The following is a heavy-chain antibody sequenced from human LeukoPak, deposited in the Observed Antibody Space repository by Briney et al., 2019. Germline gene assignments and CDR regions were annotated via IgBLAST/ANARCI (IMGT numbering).Heavy chain of an antibody. CDR1: GFTFSSYG. Sequence: PGGSLRLSCAASGFTFSSYGMHWVRQAPGKGLEWVAVISYDGSNKYYADSVKGRFTISRDNSKNTLYLQMNSLRAEDTAVYYCARDKFKGYGGFDYWGQGTLVTVSS. J-gene: IGHJ4*02. D-gene: IGHD5-12*01. CDR2: ISYDGSNK. CDR3: ARDKFKGYGGFDY. V-gene: IGHV3-30*03.